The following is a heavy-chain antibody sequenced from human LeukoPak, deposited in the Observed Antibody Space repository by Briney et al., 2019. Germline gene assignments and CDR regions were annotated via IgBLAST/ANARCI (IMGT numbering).Heavy chain of an antibody. CDR3: ARVPYDFWSGYPDLYYYYYYMDV. Sequence: GESLKISCKGSGYSFTSYWIGWVRQMPGKGLEWMGIIYPGDSDTRYSPSFQGQVTISADKSISTAYLQWSSLKASDTAMYYCARVPYDFWSGYPDLYYYYYYMDVWGKGTTVTVS. J-gene: IGHJ6*03. V-gene: IGHV5-51*01. D-gene: IGHD3-3*01. CDR2: IYPGDSDT. CDR1: GYSFTSYW.